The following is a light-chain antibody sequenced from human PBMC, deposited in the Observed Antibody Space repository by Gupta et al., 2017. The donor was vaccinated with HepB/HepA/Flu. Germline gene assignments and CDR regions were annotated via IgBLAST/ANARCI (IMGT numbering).Light chain of an antibody. Sequence: EIVLTQSPGTLSLSPWERATLSCRASQSVSSSYLAWYQQKPGQAPRLLIYGASSRATGIPDRFSGSGSGTDFTLTIIRLEPEDFAVYYCQQYGSSPLTFGGGTKVEIK. CDR3: QQYGSSPLT. J-gene: IGKJ4*01. CDR2: GAS. V-gene: IGKV3-20*01. CDR1: QSVSSSY.